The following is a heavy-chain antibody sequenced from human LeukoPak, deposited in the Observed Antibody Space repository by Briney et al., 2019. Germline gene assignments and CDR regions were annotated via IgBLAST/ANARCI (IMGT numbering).Heavy chain of an antibody. CDR1: GDSISSSSSYY. J-gene: IGHJ4*02. CDR2: THTSGST. CDR3: ARHHYQLSALDY. D-gene: IGHD2-2*01. V-gene: IGHV4-61*02. Sequence: SETLSLTCTVSGDSISSSSSYYWSWIRQPAGEGLEWIGRTHTSGSTNYNPSLKSRVTISVDTSKNQFSLKLSSVTAADTAVYYCARHHYQLSALDYWGQGTLVTVSS.